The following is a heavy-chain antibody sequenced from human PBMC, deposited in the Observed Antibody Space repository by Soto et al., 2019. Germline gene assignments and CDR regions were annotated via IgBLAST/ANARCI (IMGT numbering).Heavy chain of an antibody. Sequence: PVGSLRLSCAASGFTFSSHTMNWVRQAPGKGLEWVSSVTSSGSSIYYADSLKGRFTISRDNAKNSLYLQINSLRAEDTAVYYCARDRGFYSSSGTLATGDYNYGMDVWGQGTTVTVSS. J-gene: IGHJ6*02. CDR3: ARDRGFYSSSGTLATGDYNYGMDV. D-gene: IGHD3-10*01. V-gene: IGHV3-21*01. CDR1: GFTFSSHT. CDR2: VTSSGSSI.